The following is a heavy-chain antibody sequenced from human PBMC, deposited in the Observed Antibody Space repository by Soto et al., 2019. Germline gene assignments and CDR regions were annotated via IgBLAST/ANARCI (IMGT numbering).Heavy chain of an antibody. V-gene: IGHV4-31*03. CDR2: IYYSGST. CDR1: GGSISSGGYY. CDR3: ARSYSLNSSSGYNWFDP. D-gene: IGHD6-13*01. J-gene: IGHJ5*02. Sequence: SETLSLTCTVSGGSISSGGYYWSWIRQHPGKGLEWIGYIYYSGSTYYNPSLKSRVTISVDTSKNQFSLKLSSVTAADTAVYYCARSYSLNSSSGYNWFDPWGQGTLVTVSS.